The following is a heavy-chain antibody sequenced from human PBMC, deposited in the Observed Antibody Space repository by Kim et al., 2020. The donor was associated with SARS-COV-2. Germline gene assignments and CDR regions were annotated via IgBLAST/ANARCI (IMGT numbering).Heavy chain of an antibody. CDR2: INEDGSQA. CDR1: GFTFSSNW. CDR3: ARDRAYSLDY. D-gene: IGHD2-15*01. V-gene: IGHV3-7*01. Sequence: GGSLRLSCAASGFTFSSNWMSWVRQAPGKGLEWVAKINEDGSQAYCVNSVEGRFTISRDNAKNLLFLQMNSLRVDDTAIYYCARDRAYSLDYWGQGTRVTVSS. J-gene: IGHJ4*02.